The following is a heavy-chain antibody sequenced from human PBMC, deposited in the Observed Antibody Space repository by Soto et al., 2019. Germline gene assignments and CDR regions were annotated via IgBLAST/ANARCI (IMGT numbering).Heavy chain of an antibody. J-gene: IGHJ4*02. CDR3: AKGRRVCSSGWSYYFDY. V-gene: IGHV3-30*18. Sequence: QVQLVESGGGVVQPGRSLRLSCAASGFTFSSYGMHWVRQAPGKGLEWVAVISYDGSNKYYADSVKGRFTISRDNSKNTLYRQMNSLRAEDTGVYYCAKGRRVCSSGWSYYFDYWGQGTLVTVSS. D-gene: IGHD6-19*01. CDR2: ISYDGSNK. CDR1: GFTFSSYG.